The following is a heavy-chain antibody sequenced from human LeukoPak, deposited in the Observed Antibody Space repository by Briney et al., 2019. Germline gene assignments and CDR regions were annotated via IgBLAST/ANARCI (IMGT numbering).Heavy chain of an antibody. D-gene: IGHD3-22*01. CDR3: ARPDYDSSGYADY. V-gene: IGHV3-33*01. J-gene: IGHJ4*02. CDR1: GFTFSSYG. CDR2: IWFDGSNK. Sequence: GGSLRLSCAASGFTFSSYGMHWVRQAPGKGLEWVAVIWFDGSNKYYADSVKGRFTISRDNSKNTLYLQMNSLRAEDTAVYYCARPDYDSSGYADYWGQGTPVTVSS.